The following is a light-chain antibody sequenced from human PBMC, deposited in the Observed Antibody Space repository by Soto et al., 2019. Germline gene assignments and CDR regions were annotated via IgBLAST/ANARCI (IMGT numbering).Light chain of an antibody. Sequence: EIVLTQSPTTLSLPPGERATLSCRASQSISSYLAWYQQKPGQAPRLLIYDASNRATGIPARFSGSGSGTDFTLTISRLEPEDFAVYYCQHYDTLSFGQGTRLEIK. J-gene: IGKJ5*01. CDR2: DAS. CDR3: QHYDTLS. V-gene: IGKV3-11*01. CDR1: QSISSY.